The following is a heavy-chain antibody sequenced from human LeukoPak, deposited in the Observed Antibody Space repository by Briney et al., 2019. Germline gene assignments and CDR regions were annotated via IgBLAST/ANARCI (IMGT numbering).Heavy chain of an antibody. Sequence: SETLSLTCTVSGGSISNDYWSWIRQPPGKGLEWIGYIYYSGSTNYNPSLKSRVTISVDTSKNQFSLKLTSVTAADTAVYYCARYQQLRAFDIWGQGTIVTVSS. V-gene: IGHV4-59*01. CDR1: GGSISNDY. CDR3: ARYQQLRAFDI. J-gene: IGHJ3*02. CDR2: IYYSGST. D-gene: IGHD6-13*01.